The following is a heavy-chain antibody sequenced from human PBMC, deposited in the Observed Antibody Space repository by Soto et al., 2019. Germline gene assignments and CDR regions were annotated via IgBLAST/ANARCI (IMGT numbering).Heavy chain of an antibody. V-gene: IGHV5-51*01. CDR1: GYSFTSYW. CDR3: ARAGRGRWKAYYYDSSVYDAFDI. Sequence: PGESLKISCKGSGYSFTSYWIGWVRQMPGKGLEWMGIIYPGDSDTRYSPSFQGQVTISADKSISTAYLQWSSLKASDTAMYYCARAGRGRWKAYYYDSSVYDAFDIWGQGTMVTVSS. D-gene: IGHD3-22*01. CDR2: IYPGDSDT. J-gene: IGHJ3*02.